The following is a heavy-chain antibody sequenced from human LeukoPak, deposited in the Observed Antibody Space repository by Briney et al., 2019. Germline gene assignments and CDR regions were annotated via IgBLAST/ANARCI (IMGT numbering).Heavy chain of an antibody. CDR3: AREGVGYSYWYFDL. V-gene: IGHV3-30*03. D-gene: IGHD5-18*01. J-gene: IGHJ2*01. CDR1: GFTFSSYG. CDR2: ISYDGSNK. Sequence: PGGSLRLSCAASGFTFSSYGMHWVRQAPGKGLEWVAVISYDGSNKYYADSVKGRFTISRDNSKNTLYLQMNSLRAEDTAVYYCAREGVGYSYWYFDLWGRGTLVTVSS.